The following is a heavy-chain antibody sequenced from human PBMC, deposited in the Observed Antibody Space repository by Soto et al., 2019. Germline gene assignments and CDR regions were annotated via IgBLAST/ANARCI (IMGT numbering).Heavy chain of an antibody. CDR1: GYSFTSYW. D-gene: IGHD6-13*01. J-gene: IGHJ6*02. CDR3: ARTRIAAARGMDV. V-gene: IGHV5-51*01. CDR2: IYPGYSYT. Sequence: PGESLKISCKGSGYSFTSYWIGWVRQMPGKGLEWMGIIYPGYSYTRYSPSFQGQVTISADKSISTAYLQWSSLKASDTAMYYCARTRIAAARGMDVWGQGTTVTVSS.